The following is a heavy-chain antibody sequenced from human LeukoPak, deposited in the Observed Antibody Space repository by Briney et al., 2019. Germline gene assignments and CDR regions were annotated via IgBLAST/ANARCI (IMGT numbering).Heavy chain of an antibody. CDR3: ARSPGEILTGYYQYFDY. J-gene: IGHJ4*02. Sequence: PSETLSLTCTVSGGSISSYYWSWIRQPPGKGLEWIGYIYYSGSTNYIPSLKSRVTISVDTSKNQFSLKLSSVTAADTAVYYCARSPGEILTGYYQYFDYWGQGTLVTVSS. CDR2: IYYSGST. V-gene: IGHV4-59*01. D-gene: IGHD3-9*01. CDR1: GGSISSYY.